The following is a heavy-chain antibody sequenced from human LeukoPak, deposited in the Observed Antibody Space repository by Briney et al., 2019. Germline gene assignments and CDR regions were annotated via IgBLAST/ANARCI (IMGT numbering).Heavy chain of an antibody. CDR3: ARVGGYCSSTSCYVSYYYYYMDV. CDR1: GYTFTSNY. Sequence: GASVKVSCKAFGYTFTSNYMHWVRQAPGQGPEWMGVISPSGGSTTYAQKFQGRVTLTRDMSTSTGYLELSSLRSEDTAVYYCARVGGYCSSTSCYVSYYYYYMDVWGKGTTVTISS. J-gene: IGHJ6*03. CDR2: ISPSGGST. V-gene: IGHV1-46*01. D-gene: IGHD2-2*01.